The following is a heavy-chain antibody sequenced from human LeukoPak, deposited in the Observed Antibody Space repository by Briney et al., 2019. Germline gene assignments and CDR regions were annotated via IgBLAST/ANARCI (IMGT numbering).Heavy chain of an antibody. Sequence: GGSLRLSCAASGFTFSNYWMSWVRQAPGKGLEWISYIDTSSSTMYYADSVMGRFTISRDNAKESLYLQMNSLRDEDTAVYYCAREDDSWGPNNLDLWGQGTMVTVSS. CDR1: GFTFSNYW. V-gene: IGHV3-48*02. CDR2: IDTSSSTM. J-gene: IGHJ3*01. CDR3: AREDDSWGPNNLDL. D-gene: IGHD7-27*01.